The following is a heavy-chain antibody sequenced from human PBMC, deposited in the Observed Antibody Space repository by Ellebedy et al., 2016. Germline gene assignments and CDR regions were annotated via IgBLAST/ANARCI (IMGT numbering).Heavy chain of an antibody. CDR3: AREGPSYRDAFDI. CDR2: ISTTSDYT. J-gene: IGHJ3*02. V-gene: IGHV3-11*06. D-gene: IGHD6-6*01. Sequence: GESLKISCAASGFSYSAFWMSWIRQAPGKGLEWVSFISTTSDYTHYADSVTGRFTISRDNAKNSLYLQMNSLRVEDTAIYYCAREGPSYRDAFDIWGQGTMVTVSS. CDR1: GFSYSAFW.